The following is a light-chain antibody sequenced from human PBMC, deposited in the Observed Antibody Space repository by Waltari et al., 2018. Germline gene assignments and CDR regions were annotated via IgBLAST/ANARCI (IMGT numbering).Light chain of an antibody. Sequence: DIQMTQSASSLSASVGDRVTITCRARQNILSFLNWYQQKPGKAPKLLIYGVSNLESGDPSRFSGSGSATDFTLTISSLQPEDFATYYCHQSYSTPYTFGQGTKLDIK. CDR3: HQSYSTPYT. V-gene: IGKV1-39*01. CDR2: GVS. CDR1: QNILSF. J-gene: IGKJ2*01.